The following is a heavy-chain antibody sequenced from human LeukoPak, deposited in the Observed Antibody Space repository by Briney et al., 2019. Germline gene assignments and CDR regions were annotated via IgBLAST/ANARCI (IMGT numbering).Heavy chain of an antibody. CDR3: AKDGGLWVSAHWGDS. Sequence: GWSLRLPCAASGFTFNSYTMSLVRQDPGKGLEWVSTITTSDGNTYYADSVKGRFTVSRDNSKNTLFLQMNSLRAEDTAVYYCAKDGGLWVSAHWGDSWGRGTLVTVSS. CDR1: GFTFNSYT. D-gene: IGHD7-27*01. J-gene: IGHJ4*02. CDR2: ITTSDGNT. V-gene: IGHV3-23*01.